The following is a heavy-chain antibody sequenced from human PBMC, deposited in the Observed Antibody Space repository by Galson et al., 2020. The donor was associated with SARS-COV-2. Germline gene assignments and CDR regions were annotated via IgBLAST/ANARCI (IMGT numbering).Heavy chain of an antibody. V-gene: IGHV4-59*08. D-gene: IGHD4-17*01. Sequence: SETLSLTCTVSGGSMSSHYWSWIRQPPGKGLEWIGYIYYSGTTNYNPSLKSRVTISLDTSKNQFSLTLRSVTAADTAVYYCARHHGEHAIPGNFDSWGQGTQVTVSS. CDR3: ARHHGEHAIPGNFDS. CDR1: GGSMSSHY. J-gene: IGHJ4*02. CDR2: IYYSGTT.